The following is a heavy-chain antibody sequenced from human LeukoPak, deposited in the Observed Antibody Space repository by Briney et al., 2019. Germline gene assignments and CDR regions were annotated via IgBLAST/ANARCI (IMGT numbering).Heavy chain of an antibody. D-gene: IGHD6-13*01. J-gene: IGHJ6*03. CDR2: MNPNSGNT. CDR1: GYTFTSYD. Sequence: GASVKVSCKASGYTFTSYDINWVRQATGQGLEWMGWMNPNSGNTGYAQKFQGRVTMTRNTSISTAYMELSSLRSEDTAVYYCARADSGSSWYMRNYYYYYYMDVWGKGTTVTVSS. CDR3: ARADSGSSWYMRNYYYYYYMDV. V-gene: IGHV1-8*01.